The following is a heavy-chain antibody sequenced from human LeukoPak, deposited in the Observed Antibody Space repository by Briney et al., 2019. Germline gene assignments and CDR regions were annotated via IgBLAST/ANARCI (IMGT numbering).Heavy chain of an antibody. Sequence: SQTLSLTCTVSGGSISSGSYYWSWIRQPAGKGPEWIGRIHTSGSTNYNPPLKSRVTISVDTSKNQFSLNLSSVTAADTAVYYCARGTVTTDRYYFDYWGQGTLVTVSS. D-gene: IGHD4-17*01. CDR3: ARGTVTTDRYYFDY. CDR1: GGSISSGSYY. V-gene: IGHV4-61*02. CDR2: IHTSGST. J-gene: IGHJ4*02.